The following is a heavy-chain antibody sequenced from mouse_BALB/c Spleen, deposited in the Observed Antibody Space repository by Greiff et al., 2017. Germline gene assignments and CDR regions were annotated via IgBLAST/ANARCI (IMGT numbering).Heavy chain of an antibody. V-gene: IGHV3-6*02. CDR2: ISYDGSN. CDR1: GYSITSGYY. Sequence: EVKLLESGPGLVKPSQSLYLTCSVTGYSITSGYYWNWIRQFPGNKLEWMGYISYDGSNNYNPSLKNRISITRDTSKNQFFLKLNSVTTEDTATYYCARELGRRGFDYWGQGTTLTVSS. CDR3: ARELGRRGFDY. D-gene: IGHD4-1*01. J-gene: IGHJ2*01.